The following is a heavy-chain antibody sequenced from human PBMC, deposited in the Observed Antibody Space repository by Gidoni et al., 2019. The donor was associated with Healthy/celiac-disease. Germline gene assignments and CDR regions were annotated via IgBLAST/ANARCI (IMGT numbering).Heavy chain of an antibody. CDR1: GFPFSSYS. V-gene: IGHV3-21*01. Sequence: EVQLVESGGGLVKPGGSLRLSCAASGFPFSSYSMNWVRQAPGKGLEWVSSISSSSIYIYYADSVKGRFTISRDNAKNSLYLQMNSLRAEDTAVYYCARDRYGDYVSGSFDYWGQGTLVTVSS. D-gene: IGHD4-17*01. CDR3: ARDRYGDYVSGSFDY. J-gene: IGHJ4*02. CDR2: ISSSSIYI.